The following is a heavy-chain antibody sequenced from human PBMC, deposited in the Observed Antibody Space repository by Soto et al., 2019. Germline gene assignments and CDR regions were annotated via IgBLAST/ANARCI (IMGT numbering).Heavy chain of an antibody. CDR1: GFTFSSYV. V-gene: IGHV3-33*01. D-gene: IGHD6-19*01. J-gene: IGHJ4*02. CDR3: ARDMTSSGWYEPY. CDR2: IWYDGSNK. Sequence: GGSLRLSCAASGFTFSSYVMHWVRQSPGKGLEWVAVIWYDGSNKYYADSVKGRFTISRDNSKNTLYLQMNSLRAEDTAVYYCARDMTSSGWYEPYWGQGTLVTVSS.